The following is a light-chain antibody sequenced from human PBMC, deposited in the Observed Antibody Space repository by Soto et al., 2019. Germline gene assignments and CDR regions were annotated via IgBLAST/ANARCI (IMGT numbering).Light chain of an antibody. Sequence: DVVLTQSPLSLPVTLGQPASISCRSSQGLVYSDGNTHLSWYQQRPGQSPRRLIYTISNRDSGVPDRFGGSGSGTDFTLKISWVEAEDVGIYYCMQHTHWPHTFGQGTKVEIK. V-gene: IGKV2-30*01. J-gene: IGKJ1*01. CDR1: QGLVYSDGNTH. CDR3: MQHTHWPHT. CDR2: TIS.